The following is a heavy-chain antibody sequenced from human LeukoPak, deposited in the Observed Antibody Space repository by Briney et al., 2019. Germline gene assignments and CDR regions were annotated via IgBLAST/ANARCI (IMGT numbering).Heavy chain of an antibody. Sequence: GGSLRLSCAASGFTFSSYGMHWVRQAPGKGLEWVAVIWYDGSNKYYADSVKGRFTISRDNSKNTLYLQMNSLRAEDTAVYYCARERADILTGCYSGAFDIWGQGTMVTVSS. CDR1: GFTFSSYG. D-gene: IGHD3-9*01. CDR3: ARERADILTGCYSGAFDI. CDR2: IWYDGSNK. J-gene: IGHJ3*02. V-gene: IGHV3-33*01.